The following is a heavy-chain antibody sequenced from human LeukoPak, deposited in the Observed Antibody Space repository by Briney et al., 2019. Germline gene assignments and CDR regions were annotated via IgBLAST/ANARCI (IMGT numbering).Heavy chain of an antibody. J-gene: IGHJ4*02. D-gene: IGHD3-22*01. CDR3: ARDISPYYDSSGYYYDY. Sequence: ASVKVSCKASGYTFTSYGISWVRQAPGQGLEWMRWISAYNGNTNYAQKLQGRVTMTTDTSTSTAYMELRSLRSDDTAVYYCARDISPYYDSSGYYYDYWGQGTLVTVSS. CDR1: GYTFTSYG. CDR2: ISAYNGNT. V-gene: IGHV1-18*01.